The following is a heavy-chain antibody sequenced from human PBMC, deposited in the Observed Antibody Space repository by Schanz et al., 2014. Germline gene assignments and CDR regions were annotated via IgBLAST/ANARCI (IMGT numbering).Heavy chain of an antibody. CDR3: AKAQRPVLVWYGAFSNNPYYYFDMDV. CDR2: ISGSDGRT. CDR1: GFTFSTYA. D-gene: IGHD3-10*01. V-gene: IGHV3-23*04. Sequence: EVQLVESGGGLVQPGGSLRLSCAASGFTFSTYAMNWVRQAPGKGLEWVSGISGSDGRTHYADSVNGRFTISRDNSKNTLYLQMNSLRAEDTAVYFCAKAQRPVLVWYGAFSNNPYYYFDMDVWGQGTTVTVSS. J-gene: IGHJ6*02.